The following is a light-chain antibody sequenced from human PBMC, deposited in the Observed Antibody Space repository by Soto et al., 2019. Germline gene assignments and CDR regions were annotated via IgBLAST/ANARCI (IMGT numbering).Light chain of an antibody. J-gene: IGKJ4*01. CDR3: QHYVTSPLT. V-gene: IGKV3-20*01. CDR1: QSVSATY. Sequence: EFVLTQSPGTLSLSPGERATLSVSASQSVSATYLAWYQQKPGQAPRLLIYAASSRATGVPDRFSGSGSGTDFTLTISRLEPEDFAVYYCQHYVTSPLTFGGGTKVDIK. CDR2: AAS.